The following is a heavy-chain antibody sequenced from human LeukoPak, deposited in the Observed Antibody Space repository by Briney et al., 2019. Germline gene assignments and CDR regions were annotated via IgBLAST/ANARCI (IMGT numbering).Heavy chain of an antibody. Sequence: SETLSLTCTVSGGSISSYYWSWIRQPAGKGQEWIGRIYTSGSTNYNPSLKSRVTMSVDTSKNQFSLKLSSVTAADTAVYYCASQEYYYDSSGSYAFDIWGQGTMVTVSS. CDR1: GGSISSYY. CDR2: IYTSGST. CDR3: ASQEYYYDSSGSYAFDI. V-gene: IGHV4-4*07. J-gene: IGHJ3*02. D-gene: IGHD3-22*01.